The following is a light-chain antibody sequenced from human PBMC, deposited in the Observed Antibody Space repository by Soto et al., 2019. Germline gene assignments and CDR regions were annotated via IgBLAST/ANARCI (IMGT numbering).Light chain of an antibody. CDR1: SSNIGSNT. Sequence: QSVLTQPPSVSGTPGQRVTMSCSGSSSNIGSNTVNWYQQLPTTAPKLLIYSNNQRPSGVPDRFSGSKSGTSASLAISGLQSEDEADYYCAAWDDSLNGPLFGGGTKLTVL. J-gene: IGLJ2*01. CDR3: AAWDDSLNGPL. CDR2: SNN. V-gene: IGLV1-44*01.